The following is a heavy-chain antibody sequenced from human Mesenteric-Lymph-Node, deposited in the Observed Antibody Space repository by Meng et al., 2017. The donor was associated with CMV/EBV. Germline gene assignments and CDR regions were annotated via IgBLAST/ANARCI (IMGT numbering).Heavy chain of an antibody. J-gene: IGHJ3*01. D-gene: IGHD6-6*01. CDR3: AKQFVNL. CDR2: LNWNGSRT. Sequence: GESLKISCAASGFTFDDYGMNWVRQVPGKGLEWVSGLNWNGSRTSYVDSGKGRFTISRDNSKNTLYLQMSSLRAGDTAIYYCAKQFVNLWGQGTMVTV. CDR1: GFTFDDYG. V-gene: IGHV3-20*04.